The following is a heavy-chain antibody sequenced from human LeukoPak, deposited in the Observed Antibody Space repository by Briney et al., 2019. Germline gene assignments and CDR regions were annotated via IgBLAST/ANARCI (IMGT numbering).Heavy chain of an antibody. CDR3: ATDRARGGDSFDY. J-gene: IGHJ4*02. V-gene: IGHV4-31*03. CDR1: GGSISSGNYY. Sequence: SETLSLTCTVSGGSISSGNYYWGWIRQHPGKGLEWIGYIYYSGSTYYNPSLKSRVTISVDTSKNQFSLNLSSVTAADTAVYYCATDRARGGDSFDYWGQGTLVTVSS. D-gene: IGHD3-10*01. CDR2: IYYSGST.